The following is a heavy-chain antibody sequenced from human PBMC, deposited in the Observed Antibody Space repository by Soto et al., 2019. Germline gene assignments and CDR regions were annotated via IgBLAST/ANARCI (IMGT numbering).Heavy chain of an antibody. CDR1: GFTFDGYA. V-gene: IGHV3-9*01. Sequence: EVQLVESGGGLVLPGTSLRLSCAASGFTFDGYAMHWVRQAPGKGLEWVSGISWSSDTVVYADSVKGRFTISRDNAKNSLFLQMNSLRTEYTAVFYCANALRRQRLTGWTHVFDGWVRGTMVTVSS. CDR3: ANALRRQRLTGWTHVFDG. D-gene: IGHD2-2*01. CDR2: ISWSSDTV. J-gene: IGHJ3*01.